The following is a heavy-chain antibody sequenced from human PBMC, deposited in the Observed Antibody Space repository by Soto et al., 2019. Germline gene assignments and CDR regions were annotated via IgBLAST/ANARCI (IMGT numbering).Heavy chain of an antibody. CDR1: GYTFSDHY. D-gene: IGHD4-17*01. Sequence: MPLVESAGDLLQPGGSLKLSCVGSGYTFSDHYLDWVRQAPGKGLQWDGSIRHRGGGYITLYAASGSGRFTVSRDDSKLSLYLQMNSLKIDDTAVYYCSREDYGHGFDIWGQGTVVTVSS. J-gene: IGHJ3*02. CDR2: IRHRGGGYIT. V-gene: IGHV3-72*01. CDR3: SREDYGHGFDI.